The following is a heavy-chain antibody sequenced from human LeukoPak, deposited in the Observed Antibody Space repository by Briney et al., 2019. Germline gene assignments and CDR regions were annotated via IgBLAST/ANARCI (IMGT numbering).Heavy chain of an antibody. CDR3: AKDSYYYDSSGYDYFDY. CDR1: GFTFSSYA. D-gene: IGHD3-22*01. CDR2: ISGSGGST. Sequence: NPGGSLRLSCAASGFTFSSYAMSWVRQAPGKGLEWVSAISGSGGSTFYADSVKGRFTISRDNSKNTLYVQMNSLRAEDTAIYYCAKDSYYYDSSGYDYFDYWGQGTLVTVSS. J-gene: IGHJ4*02. V-gene: IGHV3-23*01.